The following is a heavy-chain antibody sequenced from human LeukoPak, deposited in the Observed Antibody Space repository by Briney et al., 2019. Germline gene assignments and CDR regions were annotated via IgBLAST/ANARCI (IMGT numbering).Heavy chain of an antibody. CDR1: GFTFSDYY. D-gene: IGHD1-14*01. CDR3: ARPTPGVDYYGMDV. V-gene: IGHV3-11*01. CDR2: ISSSGSTI. Sequence: PGGSLRLSCAASGFTFSDYYMSRIRQAPGKGLEWVSYISSSGSTIYYADSVKGRFTISRDNAKNSLYLQMNSLRAEDTAVYYCARPTPGVDYYGMDVWGQGTTVTVSS. J-gene: IGHJ6*02.